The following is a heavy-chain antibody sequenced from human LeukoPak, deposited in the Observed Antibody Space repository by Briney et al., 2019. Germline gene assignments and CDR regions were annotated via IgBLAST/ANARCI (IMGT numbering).Heavy chain of an antibody. V-gene: IGHV3-30*02. CDR2: IRYDGSNK. CDR3: AKDRPIFGVVNWFDP. D-gene: IGHD3-3*01. Sequence: PGGSLRLSCAASGFTFSSYGMHWVRQAPGKGLEWVAFIRYDGSNKYYADSVKGRFTISRDNSKNTLYLQMNSLRAEDTAVYYCAKDRPIFGVVNWFDPWGQGTLVTVSS. CDR1: GFTFSSYG. J-gene: IGHJ5*02.